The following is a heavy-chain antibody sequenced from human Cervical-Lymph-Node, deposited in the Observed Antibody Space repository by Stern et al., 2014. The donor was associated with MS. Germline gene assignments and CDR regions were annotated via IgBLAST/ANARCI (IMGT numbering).Heavy chain of an antibody. Sequence: VQLVESGSVVRKPGSSVNVSCKASGGTFRNFAVNWVRQAPGQGLEWVGGIIPVFGTPTYAQNFQVRVTIISDESTSTVYVELSSLTTEDTAIYFCASAHPATRRGYKGMNVWGQGTTIAVSS. J-gene: IGHJ6*02. V-gene: IGHV1-69*01. CDR1: GGTFRNFA. D-gene: IGHD2-2*01. CDR2: IIPVFGTP. CDR3: ASAHPATRRGYKGMNV.